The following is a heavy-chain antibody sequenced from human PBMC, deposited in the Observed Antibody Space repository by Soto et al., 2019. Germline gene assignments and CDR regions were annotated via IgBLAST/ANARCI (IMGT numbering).Heavy chain of an antibody. CDR2: IYYSGST. D-gene: IGHD2-2*01. V-gene: IGHV4-59*01. Sequence: SETLSLTCTVSGGSISSYYWSWIRQPPGKGLEWIGYIYYSGSTNYNPSLKSRVTISVDTSKNQFSLKLSSVTAADTAVYYCARGGDIVVVPAALSMDDYYYYMDVWGKGTTVTVSS. J-gene: IGHJ6*03. CDR1: GGSISSYY. CDR3: ARGGDIVVVPAALSMDDYYYYMDV.